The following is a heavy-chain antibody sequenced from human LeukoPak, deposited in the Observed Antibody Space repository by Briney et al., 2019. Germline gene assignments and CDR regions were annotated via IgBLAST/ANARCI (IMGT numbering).Heavy chain of an antibody. Sequence: GGSLRLSCTVSGFTVSTNSMSWVRQAPGKGLEWVSFIYSDNTHYSDSVKGRFTISRDNSKNTLYLQMNSLRAEDTAVYYCAKDHGEGAFDIWGQGTMVTVSS. V-gene: IGHV3-66*03. CDR2: IYSDNT. D-gene: IGHD7-27*01. CDR3: AKDHGEGAFDI. J-gene: IGHJ3*02. CDR1: GFTVSTNS.